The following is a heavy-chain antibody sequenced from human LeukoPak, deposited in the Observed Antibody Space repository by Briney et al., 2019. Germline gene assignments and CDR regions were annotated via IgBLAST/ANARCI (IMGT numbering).Heavy chain of an antibody. CDR2: INPNSGGT. Sequence: ASVKVSCKASGYTFSDYYMHWVRQAPGQGLEWMGWINPNSGGTNYAQKFQGRVTMTRDTSISTAYMELSRLRSDDTAVYYCAREAQDIVVVPWTINWFDPWGQGTLVTVSS. V-gene: IGHV1-2*02. J-gene: IGHJ5*02. D-gene: IGHD2-2*01. CDR1: GYTFSDYY. CDR3: AREAQDIVVVPWTINWFDP.